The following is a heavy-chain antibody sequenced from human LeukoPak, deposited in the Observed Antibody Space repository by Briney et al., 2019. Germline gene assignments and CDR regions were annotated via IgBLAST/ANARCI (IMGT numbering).Heavy chain of an antibody. D-gene: IGHD3-9*01. CDR2: IYTSGST. Sequence: KSSETLSLTCTVSGGSISSYYWSWIRQPAGKGLEWIGRIYTSGSTNYNPSLKSRVTMSVDTSKNQFSLKLSSVTAADTAVYYCARLKRYFDWLFGRPNWFDPWGQGTLVTVSS. CDR1: GGSISSYY. V-gene: IGHV4-4*07. CDR3: ARLKRYFDWLFGRPNWFDP. J-gene: IGHJ5*02.